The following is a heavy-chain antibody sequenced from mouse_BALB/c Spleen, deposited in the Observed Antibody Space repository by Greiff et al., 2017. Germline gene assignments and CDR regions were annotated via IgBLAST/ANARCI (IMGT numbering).Heavy chain of an antibody. Sequence: QVQLQQSGAELSRPGASVKMSCKASGYTFTSYTMHWVKQRPGQGLEWIGYINPSSGYTNYNQKFKDKATLTADKSSSTAYMQLSSLTSEDSAVCCCARREPAGFAYWGQGTLVTVSA. CDR3: ARREPAGFAY. CDR2: INPSSGYT. V-gene: IGHV1-4*01. CDR1: GYTFTSYT. J-gene: IGHJ3*01.